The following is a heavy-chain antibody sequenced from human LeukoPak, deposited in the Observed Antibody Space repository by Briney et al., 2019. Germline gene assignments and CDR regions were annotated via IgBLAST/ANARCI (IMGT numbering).Heavy chain of an antibody. D-gene: IGHD1-26*01. CDR3: AKWDIYSGFYYIDS. CDR1: GFTFSSYA. V-gene: IGHV3-23*01. CDR2: ISGSGGST. J-gene: IGHJ4*02. Sequence: GGSLRLSCAASGFTFSSYAMSWVRQAPGKGLEWVSAISGSGGSTYYADSVKGRFTISRDNAKNSLYLQMNSLRAEDTARYYCAKWDIYSGFYYIDSWGQGTLATVSS.